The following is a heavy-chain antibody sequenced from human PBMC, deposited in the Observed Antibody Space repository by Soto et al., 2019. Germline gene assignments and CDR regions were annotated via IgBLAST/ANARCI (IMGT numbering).Heavy chain of an antibody. Sequence: TSETLSLTCAVSGYSISSGYYWGWIRKPPGKGPEWIVSIYDSGNTYYNLSLKSRVTISLDTSKSQFSLNLSSVAAADTAIYYCAMRASGGPPYYFDSWGQGIMVTVSS. CDR1: GYSISSGYY. V-gene: IGHV4-38-2*01. D-gene: IGHD3-16*01. CDR3: AMRASGGPPYYFDS. J-gene: IGHJ4*02. CDR2: IYDSGNT.